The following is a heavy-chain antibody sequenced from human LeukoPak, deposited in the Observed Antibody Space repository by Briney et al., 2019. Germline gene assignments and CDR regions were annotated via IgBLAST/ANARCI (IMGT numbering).Heavy chain of an antibody. D-gene: IGHD2-2*01. CDR3: ARCTASCYANAFDV. Sequence: GGSLRLSCAASGFIFRSYWMSWVRQAPGKGLEWAANIKRDGSEKYYVDSVKGRFTISRDNARNSLYLQMNGLRPDDTAVYYCARCTASCYANAFDVWGQGTLLTVSS. J-gene: IGHJ3*01. CDR2: IKRDGSEK. V-gene: IGHV3-7*05. CDR1: GFIFRSYW.